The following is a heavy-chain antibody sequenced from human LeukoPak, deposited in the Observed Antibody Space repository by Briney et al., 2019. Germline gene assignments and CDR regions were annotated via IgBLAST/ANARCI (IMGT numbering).Heavy chain of an antibody. J-gene: IGHJ3*02. CDR2: ISSRSTYI. Sequence: GGSLRLSCAASGFTFSSSAMNWVRQAPGKGLEWVSSISSRSTYIYYADSVKGRFTISRDNAKNSLYLQMNSLRAEDTAMFYCATSMAQDVDAFHIWGQGTMVTVSS. D-gene: IGHD2-21*01. CDR3: ATSMAQDVDAFHI. CDR1: GFTFSSSA. V-gene: IGHV3-21*01.